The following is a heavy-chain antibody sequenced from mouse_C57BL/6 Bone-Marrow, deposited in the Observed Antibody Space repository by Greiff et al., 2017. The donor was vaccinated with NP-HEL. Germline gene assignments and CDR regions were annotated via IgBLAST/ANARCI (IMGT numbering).Heavy chain of an antibody. Sequence: PGADLVKPGASVKLSCKASGYTFTSYWMHWVKQRPGRGLEWIGRIDPNSGGTKFNEKFKTKATLTVDKPSSTAYMQLSSLTSEDSAVYYCARYYYGSRGWYFDVWGTGTTVTVSS. CDR1: GYTFTSYW. CDR2: IDPNSGGT. V-gene: IGHV1-72*01. J-gene: IGHJ1*03. D-gene: IGHD1-1*01. CDR3: ARYYYGSRGWYFDV.